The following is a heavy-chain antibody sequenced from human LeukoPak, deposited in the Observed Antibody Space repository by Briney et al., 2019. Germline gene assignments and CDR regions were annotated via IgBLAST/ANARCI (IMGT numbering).Heavy chain of an antibody. CDR2: ISYDGSNK. D-gene: IGHD4-11*01. CDR3: AKDQVRGHDYSNYFDY. Sequence: GGSLRLSCAASGFTFSSYAMHWVRQAPGKGLEWVAVISYDGSNKYYADSVKGRFTISRDNSKNTLYLQMNSLRAEDTAVYYCAKDQVRGHDYSNYFDYWGQGTLVTVSS. CDR1: GFTFSSYA. V-gene: IGHV3-30-3*02. J-gene: IGHJ4*02.